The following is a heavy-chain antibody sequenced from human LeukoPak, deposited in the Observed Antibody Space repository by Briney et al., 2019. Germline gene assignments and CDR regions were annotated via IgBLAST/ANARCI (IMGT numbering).Heavy chain of an antibody. V-gene: IGHV1-18*01. J-gene: IGHJ6*02. D-gene: IGHD2-2*01. CDR1: GYTFSNYG. CDR2: ISAYSGDT. Sequence: GASVKVSCKASGYTFSNYGISWVRQAPGQGLEWLGWISAYSGDTNYEHNIQGSVIMTTDTSTSTAYMELRSLRSDDTAVYYCARGPSCSGTSCYGPYYYYYGMDVWGQGTTATVSS. CDR3: ARGPSCSGTSCYGPYYYYYGMDV.